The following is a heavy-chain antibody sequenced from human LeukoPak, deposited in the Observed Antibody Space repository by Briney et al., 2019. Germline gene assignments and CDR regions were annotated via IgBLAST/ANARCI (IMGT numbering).Heavy chain of an antibody. J-gene: IGHJ4*02. CDR3: AREEVVPAAMY. CDR1: GGSFSGYY. V-gene: IGHV4-34*01. Sequence: SETLSLTXAVYGGSFSGYYWSWLRQPPGKGLEWIGEINHSGSTNYNPSLKSRVTISVDTSKNQFSLKLSSVTAADTAVYYCAREEVVPAAMYWGQGTLVTVSS. CDR2: INHSGST. D-gene: IGHD2-2*01.